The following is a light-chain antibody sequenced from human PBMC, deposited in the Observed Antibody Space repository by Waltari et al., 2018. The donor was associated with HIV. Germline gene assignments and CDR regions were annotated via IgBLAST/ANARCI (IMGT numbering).Light chain of an antibody. V-gene: IGLV1-47*01. Sequence: QSVLTQPPPASGTPGRRVPISCSGSSSNIGNNAVYWYQELPGTAPKLRICGNGQRPSVVPGRFSGSKSGTSASLAISGLRSEDEADYYCAAWDDSLSGSYVFGTGTKVTVL. CDR1: SSNIGNNA. CDR2: GNG. J-gene: IGLJ1*01. CDR3: AAWDDSLSGSYV.